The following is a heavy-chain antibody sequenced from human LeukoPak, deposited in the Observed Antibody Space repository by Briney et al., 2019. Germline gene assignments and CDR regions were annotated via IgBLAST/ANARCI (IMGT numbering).Heavy chain of an antibody. CDR3: AREVGARVVLDY. Sequence: PGGSLSLSCAASGFTFSSYAMHWVRQAPGKGLEWVAVISYDGSNKYYADSVKGRFTISRDNSKNTLYLQMHSLRAEDTAVYYCAREVGARVVLDYWGQGTLVTVSS. D-gene: IGHD1-26*01. J-gene: IGHJ4*02. CDR2: ISYDGSNK. CDR1: GFTFSSYA. V-gene: IGHV3-30*04.